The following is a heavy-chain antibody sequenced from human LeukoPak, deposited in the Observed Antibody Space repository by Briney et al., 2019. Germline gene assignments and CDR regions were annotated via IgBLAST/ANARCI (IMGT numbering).Heavy chain of an antibody. Sequence: ASVKVSCKASGYTFTGYYMHWVRQAPGQGLEWMGWINPNSGGTNYAQKFQGRVTMTGDTSISTAYMELSRLRSDDTAVYYCARDGSYGAYYYYGMDVWGQGTTVTVSS. D-gene: IGHD5-18*01. CDR1: GYTFTGYY. V-gene: IGHV1-2*02. CDR2: INPNSGGT. CDR3: ARDGSYGAYYYYGMDV. J-gene: IGHJ6*02.